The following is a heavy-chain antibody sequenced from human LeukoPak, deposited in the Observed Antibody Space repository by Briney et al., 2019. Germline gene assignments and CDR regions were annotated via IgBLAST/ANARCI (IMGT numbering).Heavy chain of an antibody. CDR1: GGSISSYY. D-gene: IGHD6-13*01. CDR3: ARDSAAGTPFDY. V-gene: IGHV4-59*01. CDR2: IYSSGST. J-gene: IGHJ4*02. Sequence: KTSETLSLTCTVSGGSISSYYWNWIRQPPGKGLEWIGYIYSSGSTNYNPSLKSRVTISVDTSKNQFSLKLSSVTAADTAVYYCARDSAAGTPFDYWGQGTLVTVSS.